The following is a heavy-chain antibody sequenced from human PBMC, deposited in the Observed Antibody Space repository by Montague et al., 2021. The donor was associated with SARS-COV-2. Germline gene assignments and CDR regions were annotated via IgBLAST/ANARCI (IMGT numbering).Heavy chain of an antibody. J-gene: IGHJ4*02. CDR3: ARTYYDILTGYYTYDY. D-gene: IGHD3-9*01. CDR2: IDWDDDK. CDR1: GFSLSTSGMC. Sequence: PALVKPTQTLTLTCTFSGFSLSTSGMCVSWIRQPPGKALEWLALIDWDDDKYYSTSLETRLTISKDTSKNQVVLTMTNMDPVDTATYYCARTYYDILTGYYTYDYWGQGTLVTVSS. V-gene: IGHV2-70*01.